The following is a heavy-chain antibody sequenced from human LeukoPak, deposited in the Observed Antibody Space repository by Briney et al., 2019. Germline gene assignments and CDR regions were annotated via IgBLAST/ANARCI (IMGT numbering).Heavy chain of an antibody. CDR3: ARADFWSGYSGWFDP. CDR1: GGTFSSYA. J-gene: IGHJ5*02. V-gene: IGHV1-69*13. Sequence: ASVKVSCKASGGTFSSYAISWVRQAPGQGLEWMGGIIPIFGTANYAQKFQGRVTITADESTSTAYMELSSLRSEGTAVYYCARADFWSGYSGWFDPWGQGTLVTVSS. CDR2: IIPIFGTA. D-gene: IGHD3-3*01.